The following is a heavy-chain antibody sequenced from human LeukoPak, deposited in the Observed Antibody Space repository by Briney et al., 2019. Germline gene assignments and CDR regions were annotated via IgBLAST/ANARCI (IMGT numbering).Heavy chain of an antibody. CDR2: IHNGGST. CDR1: GGSISTYY. J-gene: IGHJ4*02. Sequence: PSETLSLTCTVSGGSISTYYWSWIRQSPGKGLEWIGYIHNGGSTNYNPSLKSRVTISLDTSKNQFSLKLSSVTAADTAVYYCAGAGIVIGFGGVIAPRRFDYWGQGTLVTVSS. V-gene: IGHV4-59*01. CDR3: AGAGIVIGFGGVIAPRRFDY. D-gene: IGHD3-16*02.